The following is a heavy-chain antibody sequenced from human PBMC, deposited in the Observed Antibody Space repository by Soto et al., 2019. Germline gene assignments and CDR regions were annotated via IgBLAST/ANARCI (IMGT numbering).Heavy chain of an antibody. Sequence: SETLSLTCAVYGGSFSGYYWSWIRQPPGKGLEWIGEINHSGSTNYNPSLKSRVTISVDTSKDQFSLKLSSVTAADMAVYYCARGLGVIDFWSGYSTPFDYWGQGTLVTVSS. CDR1: GGSFSGYY. D-gene: IGHD3-3*01. CDR3: ARGLGVIDFWSGYSTPFDY. J-gene: IGHJ4*02. CDR2: INHSGST. V-gene: IGHV4-34*01.